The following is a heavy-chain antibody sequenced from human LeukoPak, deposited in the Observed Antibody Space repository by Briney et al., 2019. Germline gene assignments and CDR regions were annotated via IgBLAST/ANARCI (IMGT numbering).Heavy chain of an antibody. CDR2: INHSGST. CDR1: GGSFSGNY. CDR3: ARGLEDYCSSTSCPTSYYFDY. Sequence: PSETLSLTCAVCGGSFSGNYWNWIRQPPGKGLEWVGEINHSGSTNYNPSLKSRVTISVDTSKNQFSLRLSSVTAADTAVYYCARGLEDYCSSTSCPTSYYFDYWGQGTLVTVSS. V-gene: IGHV4-34*01. J-gene: IGHJ4*02. D-gene: IGHD2-2*01.